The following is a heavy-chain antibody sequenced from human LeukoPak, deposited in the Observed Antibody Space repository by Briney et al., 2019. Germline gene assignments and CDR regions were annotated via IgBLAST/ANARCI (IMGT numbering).Heavy chain of an antibody. J-gene: IGHJ3*02. CDR2: ISGSGGST. Sequence: GGSLRLSCAASGFTFSSYAMNWVRQAPGKGLEGVSTISGSGGSTYYADSVKGRFTISRDNAKNSLYLQMNSLRAEDTAVYYCARDQGRRQDAFDIWGQGTMVTVSS. CDR3: ARDQGRRQDAFDI. V-gene: IGHV3-23*01. CDR1: GFTFSSYA.